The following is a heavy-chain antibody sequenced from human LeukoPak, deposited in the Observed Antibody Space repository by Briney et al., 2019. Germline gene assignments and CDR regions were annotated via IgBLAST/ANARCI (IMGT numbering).Heavy chain of an antibody. J-gene: IGHJ4*02. Sequence: GGSLGLSCAASGFTFSSYSMNWVRQAPGKGLEWVSSISSTSSYIYYADSLKGRFTISRDNAKNSLYLQMNSLRAEDTAVYYCARRFGEGAIDYWGQGTLVTVSS. CDR3: ARRFGEGAIDY. CDR2: ISSTSSYI. CDR1: GFTFSSYS. D-gene: IGHD3-10*01. V-gene: IGHV3-21*01.